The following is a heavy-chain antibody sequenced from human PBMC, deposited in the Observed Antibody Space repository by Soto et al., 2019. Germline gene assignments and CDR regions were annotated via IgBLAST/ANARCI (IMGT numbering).Heavy chain of an antibody. Sequence: GGSLRLSCAASGVNFSTYAMTWVRQAPGKGLEWVSAISGDGGNTYYADSVKGRFTISRDNSKTTLYLQINSLRAEDTAVYYCAKGVESGTKSYYYGMDVWGQGPTVTVSS. D-gene: IGHD1-7*01. CDR2: ISGDGGNT. J-gene: IGHJ6*02. V-gene: IGHV3-23*01. CDR1: GVNFSTYA. CDR3: AKGVESGTKSYYYGMDV.